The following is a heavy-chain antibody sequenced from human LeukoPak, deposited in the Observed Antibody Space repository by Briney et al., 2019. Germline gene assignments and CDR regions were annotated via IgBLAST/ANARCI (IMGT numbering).Heavy chain of an antibody. D-gene: IGHD3-22*01. Sequence: SETLSLTCNASGGSISSYYWSWIRQPPGKGLEWIGYIYYSGSTNYNPSHKSRVTISVDTSKNKFSLKLRSVTAADTTVYYCARLHYSSGYYYFDFWGQGTLVTVSS. CDR1: GGSISSYY. CDR3: ARLHYSSGYYYFDF. CDR2: IYYSGST. V-gene: IGHV4-59*08. J-gene: IGHJ4*02.